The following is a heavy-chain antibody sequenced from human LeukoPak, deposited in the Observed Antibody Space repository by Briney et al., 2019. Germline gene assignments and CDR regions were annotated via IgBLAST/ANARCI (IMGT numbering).Heavy chain of an antibody. CDR1: GFSFTTYG. V-gene: IGHV3-30*02. D-gene: IGHD2-2*01. J-gene: IGHJ6*03. Sequence: PGGSLRLSCAASGFSFTTYGMHWVRQAPGKGLEWVTFIRYDGANEYSADSVKGRFTISRDNSKNTLYLQMNSLRPEDTAVYYCAKNVVPAATDYYYMDVWGKGTTVTVSS. CDR3: AKNVVPAATDYYYMDV. CDR2: IRYDGANE.